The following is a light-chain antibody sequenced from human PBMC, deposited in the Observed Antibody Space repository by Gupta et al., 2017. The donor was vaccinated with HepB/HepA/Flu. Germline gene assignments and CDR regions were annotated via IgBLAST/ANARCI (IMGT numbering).Light chain of an antibody. CDR1: QSVSSY. Sequence: DIVLTQSPATLSLSPGERATLSCRASQSVSSYLAWYQQKPGQAPRLLFYDASNRATGIPARFSGSGSGTDFTLTISSLEAEDVAFYYCQPRRNGPWTFGQGTKLEIK. V-gene: IGKV3-11*01. J-gene: IGKJ1*01. CDR3: QPRRNGPWT. CDR2: DAS.